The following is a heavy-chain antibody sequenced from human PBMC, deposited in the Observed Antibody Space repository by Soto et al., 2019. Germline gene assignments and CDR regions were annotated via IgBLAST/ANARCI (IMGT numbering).Heavy chain of an antibody. Sequence: GGSLRLSCAASGFTFSTYGMHWVRQAPGKGLDWVAVIWYDGSIQYYADSVKGRFTISRDNSKNTLHLQMNSLRAEDTAVYFCARADTVTQPYYFDYWGQGTLVTVSS. CDR2: IWYDGSIQ. J-gene: IGHJ4*02. CDR3: ARADTVTQPYYFDY. CDR1: GFTFSTYG. D-gene: IGHD4-17*01. V-gene: IGHV3-33*01.